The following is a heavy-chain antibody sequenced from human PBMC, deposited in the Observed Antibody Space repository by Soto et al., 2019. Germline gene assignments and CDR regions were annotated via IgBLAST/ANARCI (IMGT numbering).Heavy chain of an antibody. CDR1: GYSFTSYW. J-gene: IGHJ6*02. CDR2: IDPSDSYT. D-gene: IGHD6-13*01. V-gene: IGHV5-10-1*01. CDR3: ARLPAAAGTEVVFYYYYGMDV. Sequence: RGESLKISCKGSGYSFTSYWISWVRQMPGKGLEWMGRIDPSDSYTNYSPSFQGHVTISADKSISTAYLQWSSLKASDTAMYYCARLPAAAGTEVVFYYYYGMDVWGQGTTVTVSS.